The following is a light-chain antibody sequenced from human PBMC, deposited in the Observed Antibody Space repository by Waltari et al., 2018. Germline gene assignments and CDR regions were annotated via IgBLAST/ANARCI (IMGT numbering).Light chain of an antibody. CDR1: QSVKSN. J-gene: IGKJ2*01. CDR2: GAS. CDR3: QQYNIRPPDT. Sequence: EIVMTQSPATLSVSPGERATLYCRASQSVKSNLAWYQQKPVQAPRLLIYGASTRVTGIPARFSGSGSGTEFTLTISSLQSEDSAVYFCQQYNIRPPDTFGQGTKLEIK. V-gene: IGKV3-15*01.